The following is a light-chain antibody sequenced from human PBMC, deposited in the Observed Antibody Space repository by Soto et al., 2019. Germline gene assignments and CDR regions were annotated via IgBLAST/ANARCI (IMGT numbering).Light chain of an antibody. CDR2: RSS. Sequence: EIVLTQSPGTLSLSRGERATLSCRASQSGRSDYIAWYQQKPGQAPRLLMYRSSYRATAIPDRFSGSGCGTDFPLTISRLAPADVAVYYCQHYGSSWTFGQGTKVEIK. V-gene: IGKV3-20*01. J-gene: IGKJ1*01. CDR1: QSGRSDY. CDR3: QHYGSSWT.